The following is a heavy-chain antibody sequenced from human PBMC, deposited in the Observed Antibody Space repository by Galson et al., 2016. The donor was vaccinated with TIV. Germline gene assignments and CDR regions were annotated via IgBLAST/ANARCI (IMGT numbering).Heavy chain of an antibody. Sequence: QSGAEVKEPGESLKISCKASRYTFTTYWIGWVRQMPGKGLEWMGIIYPGDSETKYSPSFEGQVTISADKSNNTAYLHWSSLKASDTAIYYCARRSTELGLDYWGQGVLVTVSS. CDR3: ARRSTELGLDY. V-gene: IGHV5-51*03. J-gene: IGHJ4*02. CDR2: IYPGDSET. CDR1: RYTFTTYW. D-gene: IGHD2/OR15-2a*01.